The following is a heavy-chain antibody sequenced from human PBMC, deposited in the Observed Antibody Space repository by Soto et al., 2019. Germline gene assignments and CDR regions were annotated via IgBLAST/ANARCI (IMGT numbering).Heavy chain of an antibody. V-gene: IGHV4-34*01. CDR1: GGSFSGYY. D-gene: IGHD6-13*01. Sequence: SETLSLTCAVYGGSFSGYYWSWIRQPPGEGLEWIGEINHSGSTNYNPSLKSRVTISVDTSKNQSSLKLSSVTAADTAVYYCARVPGIAAAGGEYFQHWGQGTLVTVSS. CDR2: INHSGST. CDR3: ARVPGIAAAGGEYFQH. J-gene: IGHJ1*01.